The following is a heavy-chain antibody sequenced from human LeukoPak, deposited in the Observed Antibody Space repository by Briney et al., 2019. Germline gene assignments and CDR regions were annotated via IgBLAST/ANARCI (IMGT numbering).Heavy chain of an antibody. CDR1: GYTFTGYY. J-gene: IGHJ4*02. V-gene: IGHV1-2*02. D-gene: IGHD3-3*01. CDR2: INPNSGGT. Sequence: GASVKVSCKASGYTFTGYYMHWVRQAHGQGLEWMGWINPNSGGTNYAQKFQGRVTMTRDTSISTAYMELSRLRSDDTAVYYCARDLTIFGVVTPDYWGQGTLVTVSS. CDR3: ARDLTIFGVVTPDY.